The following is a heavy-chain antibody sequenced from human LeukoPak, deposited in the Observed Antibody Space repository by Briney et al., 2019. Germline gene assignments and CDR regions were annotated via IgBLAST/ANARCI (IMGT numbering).Heavy chain of an antibody. J-gene: IGHJ3*02. CDR2: ISTNGGGT. V-gene: IGHV3-23*01. Sequence: GGSLRLSCAASGFTFSSYAMSWVRQSPGKGLEWVSAISTNGGGTYYADSVKGRFTISRDNSKNTLYLQMNSLRAEDTAVYYCAKDWARGPIDSFDIWGQGKMVPVSS. D-gene: IGHD3-16*01. CDR3: AKDWARGPIDSFDI. CDR1: GFTFSSYA.